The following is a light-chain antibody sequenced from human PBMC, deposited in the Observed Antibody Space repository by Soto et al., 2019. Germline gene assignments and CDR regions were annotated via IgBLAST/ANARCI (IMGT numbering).Light chain of an antibody. CDR2: DAS. Sequence: EIVMTQSPATRSVSPGETAALSCRASQSVDSTLAWYQQKPGQAPRLLIYDASTRATGIPARFSGSGSGTEFTLTISRLQSEDFAVYFCQQYHKWPPYTFGQGTKLEI. V-gene: IGKV3-15*01. J-gene: IGKJ2*01. CDR3: QQYHKWPPYT. CDR1: QSVDST.